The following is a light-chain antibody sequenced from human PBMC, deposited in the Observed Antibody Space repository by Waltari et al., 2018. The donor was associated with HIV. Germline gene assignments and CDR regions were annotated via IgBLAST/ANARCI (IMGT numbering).Light chain of an antibody. CDR3: AAWDDSLRGHVV. CDR2: KNN. V-gene: IGLV1-47*01. J-gene: IGLJ2*01. CDR1: RSNIGSNF. Sequence: QSVLTQPPSASATPGQRVTISCSGTRSNIGSNFVFWYQQFPGTAPKLLMYKNNKRFSGVPVGCSGSNSGTSASLAISGLRSEDEAVYYCAAWDDSLRGHVVFGGGTNLTV.